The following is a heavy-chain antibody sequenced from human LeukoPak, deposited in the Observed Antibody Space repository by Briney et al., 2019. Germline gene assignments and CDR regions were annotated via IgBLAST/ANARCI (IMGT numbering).Heavy chain of an antibody. Sequence: SQTLSLTCAISGDSVSNKTTAWNWIRQSPSRGLEWLGRAYYRSKWYHEYALSVTSRITINTDTSKNQFSLHLDSVTPEDTAVYYCAGGYSISFWGQGTLVTVSS. CDR1: GDSVSNKTTA. CDR2: AYYRSKWYH. CDR3: AGGYSISF. J-gene: IGHJ4*02. D-gene: IGHD3-3*02. V-gene: IGHV6-1*01.